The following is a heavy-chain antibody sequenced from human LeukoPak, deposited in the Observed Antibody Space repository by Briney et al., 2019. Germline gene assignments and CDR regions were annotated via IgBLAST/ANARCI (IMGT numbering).Heavy chain of an antibody. D-gene: IGHD4-17*01. CDR3: ARDLSDYGTTRFDF. J-gene: IGHJ4*02. CDR2: ISSSSTTI. Sequence: QSGGSLRLSCAASGFTFSSCSMNWVRQAPGKGLDCVSYISSSSTTIYYADSEKGLFTITRDKANTSLYLQMNILRAEDAAVYYCARDLSDYGTTRFDFWGQGTLVTVSS. CDR1: GFTFSSCS. V-gene: IGHV3-48*01.